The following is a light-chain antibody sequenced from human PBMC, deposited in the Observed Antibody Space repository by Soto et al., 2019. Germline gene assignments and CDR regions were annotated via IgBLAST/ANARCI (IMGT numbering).Light chain of an antibody. CDR1: QSISKY. Sequence: DIQMTQSPASLSASVGDRVTITCQASQSISKYLNWYQLKPGKAPKLLIYAASSLRSGVPSRFSGSGSGTDFTLTISSLQPEDYATYFCQQSYTTPPLTFGGGTKVDVK. V-gene: IGKV1-39*01. CDR3: QQSYTTPPLT. J-gene: IGKJ4*01. CDR2: AAS.